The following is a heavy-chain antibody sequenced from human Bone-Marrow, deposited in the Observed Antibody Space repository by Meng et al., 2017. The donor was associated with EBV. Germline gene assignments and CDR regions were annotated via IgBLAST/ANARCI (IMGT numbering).Heavy chain of an antibody. CDR1: GGTLTNFA. D-gene: IGHD2-21*01. CDR3: ARDNGDTMTNPYFDY. Sequence: QVQLVQSGAEVKKPGSSVGVSCKASGGTLTNFAINWVRQAPGEGLEWMGGIIPVLGATNYADNFQGRMKIIADESTNTAYMELSKLTPADTALYYCARDNGDTMTNPYFDYWGQGTLVTVSS. CDR2: IIPVLGAT. V-gene: IGHV1-69*01. J-gene: IGHJ4*02.